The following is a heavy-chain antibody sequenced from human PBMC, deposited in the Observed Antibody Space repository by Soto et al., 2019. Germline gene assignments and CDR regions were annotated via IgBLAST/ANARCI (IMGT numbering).Heavy chain of an antibody. CDR2: IRGSDEST. CDR1: GFPFNNYA. Sequence: EAQLLESGGGLVQPGGSLRLSCAASGFPFNNYAMSWVRQAPGKGLEWVSAIRGSDESTYYAQSVKGRFTISRDNSKNTLNLQMNSLRAEDTAVYDGAKSRSVEDGFDIWGQGTMVTVSS. J-gene: IGHJ3*02. CDR3: AKSRSVEDGFDI. V-gene: IGHV3-23*01.